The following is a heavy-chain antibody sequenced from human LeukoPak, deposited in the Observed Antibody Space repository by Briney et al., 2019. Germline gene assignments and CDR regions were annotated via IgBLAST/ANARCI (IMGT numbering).Heavy chain of an antibody. CDR3: AKADSAYDRYGMDV. Sequence: PGGSLRLSCAASGFTFSTYGMHWVRQAPGKGLEWVAVISSDGSNKYYADSVKGRFTISRDNSKNTLYLQMNTLRAEDTALYYCAKADSAYDRYGMDVWGQGTTVTVSS. CDR1: GFTFSTYG. D-gene: IGHD5-12*01. CDR2: ISSDGSNK. J-gene: IGHJ6*02. V-gene: IGHV3-30*18.